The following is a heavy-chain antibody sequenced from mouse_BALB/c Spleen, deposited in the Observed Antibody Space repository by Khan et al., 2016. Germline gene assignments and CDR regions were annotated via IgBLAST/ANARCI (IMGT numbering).Heavy chain of an antibody. D-gene: IGHD1-1*01. V-gene: IGHV1-7*01. CDR1: GYTFTSYW. CDR3: ASSVVAY. CDR2: INPSTGYT. J-gene: IGHJ3*01. Sequence: VQLQESGAELAKPGASVKMSCKASGYTFTSYWMHWVKQRPGQGLEWIGYINPSTGYTEYNQKFKDKATLTADKSSSTAYMQLSSLTSEDSAVXYCASSVVAYWGQGTLVAVSA.